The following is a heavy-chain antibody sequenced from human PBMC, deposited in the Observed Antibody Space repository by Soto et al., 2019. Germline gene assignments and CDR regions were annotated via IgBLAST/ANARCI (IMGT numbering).Heavy chain of an antibody. CDR1: GFTFSIYA. CDR2: ISGSGGST. J-gene: IGHJ5*02. CDR3: AKGVGATRPNWFDP. D-gene: IGHD1-26*01. V-gene: IGHV3-23*01. Sequence: PGGSLRLSCAASGFTFSIYAMSWVRHAPGKGLEWVSAISGSGGSTYYADSVKGRFTISRDNSKNTLYLQMNSLRAEDTAVYYCAKGVGATRPNWFDPWGQGTLVTVSS.